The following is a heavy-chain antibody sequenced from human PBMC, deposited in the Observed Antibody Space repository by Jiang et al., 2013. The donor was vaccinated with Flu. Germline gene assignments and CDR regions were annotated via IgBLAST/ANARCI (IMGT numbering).Heavy chain of an antibody. D-gene: IGHD3-10*01. CDR3: AKLPRFGEFFGYFDY. CDR2: SIIVGDT. CDR1: GASISISSYY. V-gene: IGHV4-39*01. Sequence: TCTVSGASISISSYYWGLDPPAPQGRGWNGLGISIIVGDTYYNPSLKSRVTISVDTSKNQFSLKLSSVTAADTAVYYCAKLPRFGEFFGYFDYWGQGTLVTVSS. J-gene: IGHJ4*02.